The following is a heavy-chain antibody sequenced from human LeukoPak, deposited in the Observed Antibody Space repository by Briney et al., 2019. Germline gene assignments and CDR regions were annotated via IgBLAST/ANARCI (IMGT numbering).Heavy chain of an antibody. J-gene: IGHJ5*02. CDR1: GGSISSSSYY. CDR3: ARGANWFDP. V-gene: IGHV4-39*07. Sequence: PSETLSLTCTVSGGSISSSSYYWGWIRQPPGKGLEWIGSIYYSGSTNYNPSLKSRVTISVDTSKNQFSLKLSSVTAADTAVYYCARGANWFDPCGQGTLVTVSS. CDR2: IYYSGST.